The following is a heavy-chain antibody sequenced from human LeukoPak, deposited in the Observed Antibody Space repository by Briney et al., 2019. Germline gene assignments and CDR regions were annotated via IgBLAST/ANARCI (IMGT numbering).Heavy chain of an antibody. CDR1: GGSISSGSYY. D-gene: IGHD4-23*01. J-gene: IGHJ4*02. CDR2: IYTSGST. CDR3: ARDANHDYGGKGFDY. Sequence: SQTLSLTCTVSGGSISSGSYYWSWTRQPAGKGLEWIGRIYTSGSTNYNPSLKSRVTISVDTSKNQFSLKLNSVTAADTAVYYCARDANHDYGGKGFDYWGQGTLVTVSS. V-gene: IGHV4-61*02.